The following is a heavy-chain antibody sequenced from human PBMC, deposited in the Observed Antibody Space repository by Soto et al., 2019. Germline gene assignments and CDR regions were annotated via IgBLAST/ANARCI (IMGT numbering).Heavy chain of an antibody. Sequence: HAQLVESGGGVVQPGRSLRLSCAASGFTFSSSAMHWVRQAPGKGLDWVAVISYDGNTKYYEDSVRGRFSISRDNSNDTLYLQMNSLRHEDTGLYFCARDNLFSGGWTADMDVWGQGTTVTVSS. D-gene: IGHD1-26*01. J-gene: IGHJ6*02. V-gene: IGHV3-30-3*01. CDR3: ARDNLFSGGWTADMDV. CDR2: ISYDGNTK. CDR1: GFTFSSSA.